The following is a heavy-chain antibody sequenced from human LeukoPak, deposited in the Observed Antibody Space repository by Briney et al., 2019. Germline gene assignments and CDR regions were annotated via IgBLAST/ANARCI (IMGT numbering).Heavy chain of an antibody. J-gene: IGHJ6*02. CDR1: GFTFSSYA. D-gene: IGHD3-10*01. V-gene: IGHV3-23*01. CDR3: AKDISLVRGVTNYYYHYGMDV. Sequence: GGSLRLSCAASGFTFSSYAMSWVRQAPGKGLEWVSAISGSGGSTYYADSVKGRFTISRDNSKNTLYLQMNSLRAEDTAVYYCAKDISLVRGVTNYYYHYGMDVWGQGTTVTVSS. CDR2: ISGSGGST.